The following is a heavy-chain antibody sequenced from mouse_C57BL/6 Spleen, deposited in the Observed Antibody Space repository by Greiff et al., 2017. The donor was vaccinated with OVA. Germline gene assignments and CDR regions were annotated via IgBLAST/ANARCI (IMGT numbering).Heavy chain of an antibody. CDR3: TRSDYPAWFAY. J-gene: IGHJ3*01. D-gene: IGHD2-4*01. CDR2: IYPGNSDT. Sequence: EVKVVESGTVLARPGASVKMSCKTSGYTFTSYWMHWVKQRPGQGLEWIVAIYPGNSDTSYNQKFKGKAKLTAVTSASTAYMELSSLTNEDSAVYYCTRSDYPAWFAYWGQGTLVTVSA. CDR1: GYTFTSYW. V-gene: IGHV1-5*01.